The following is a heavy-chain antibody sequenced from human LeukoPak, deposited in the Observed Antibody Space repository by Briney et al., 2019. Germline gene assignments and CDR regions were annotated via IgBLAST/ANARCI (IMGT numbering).Heavy chain of an antibody. J-gene: IGHJ4*02. D-gene: IGHD3-3*01. V-gene: IGHV1-69*13. Sequence: SVKVSCKTSGYAFTTYGISWVRQAPGQRLEWMGGIIPIFGTANYAQKFQGRVTITADESTSTAYMELSSLRSEDTAVYYCAREGYDFWSGYYPYYFDYWGQGTLVTVSS. CDR3: AREGYDFWSGYYPYYFDY. CDR1: GYAFTTYG. CDR2: IIPIFGTA.